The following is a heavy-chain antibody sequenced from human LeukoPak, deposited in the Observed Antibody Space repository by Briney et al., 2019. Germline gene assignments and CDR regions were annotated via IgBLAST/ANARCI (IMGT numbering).Heavy chain of an antibody. Sequence: QTGGSLRLSSAASGISFSTYVMAWVRQAPGKGLECVSAISGSGGDSYYAASVKGRFTISRDNSKNTLYLQMNSLRVEDTAVYYCAKVSGRILIWPQPFGDGMDVWGQGTTVTVSS. CDR2: ISGSGGDS. CDR1: GISFSTYV. D-gene: IGHD3-10*01. V-gene: IGHV3-23*01. J-gene: IGHJ6*02. CDR3: AKVSGRILIWPQPFGDGMDV.